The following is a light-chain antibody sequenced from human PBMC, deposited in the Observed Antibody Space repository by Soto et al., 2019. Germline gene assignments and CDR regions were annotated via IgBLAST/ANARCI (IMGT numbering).Light chain of an antibody. V-gene: IGKV1-5*01. CDR1: QRIDRY. Sequence: DIQLTQSPSTLSASVGDRVTITCRASQRIDRYLAWYQQKPGKAPKLLVYDASTLEGGVPSRFSGSGSATAFILTISSLQPDDFATYYCQQYKDEASTFGQGTRVEFK. J-gene: IGKJ1*01. CDR3: QQYKDEAST. CDR2: DAS.